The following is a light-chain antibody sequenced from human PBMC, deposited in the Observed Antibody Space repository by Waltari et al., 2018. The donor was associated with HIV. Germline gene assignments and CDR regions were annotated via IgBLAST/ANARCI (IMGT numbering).Light chain of an antibody. CDR1: SGHSTYA. CDR2: LNSDGSH. CDR3: QTWDTGIQV. V-gene: IGLV4-69*01. J-gene: IGLJ3*02. Sequence: QLVLTQSPSVSASLGASVKLTCTLSSGHSTYAISWHQQQPEKGPRYLMKLNSDGSHNKGDGIPDRFSGSSSGAERYLTISSLQSDDEADYYCQTWDTGIQVFGGGTKLTVL.